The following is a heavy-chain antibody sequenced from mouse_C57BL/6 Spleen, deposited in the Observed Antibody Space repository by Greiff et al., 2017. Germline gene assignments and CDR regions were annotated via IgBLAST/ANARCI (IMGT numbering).Heavy chain of an antibody. J-gene: IGHJ1*03. CDR2: IYPRDGST. CDR1: GYTFTDHT. CDR3: ARTNYYGSSYVEWYFDV. Sequence: QVQLQQSDAELVKPGASVKISCKVSGYTFTDHTIHWMKQRPEQGLEWIGYIYPRDGSTKYNEKFKGKATLTADKSSSTAYMQLNSLTSEDSAVYFWARTNYYGSSYVEWYFDVWGTGTTVTVSS. D-gene: IGHD1-1*01. V-gene: IGHV1-78*01.